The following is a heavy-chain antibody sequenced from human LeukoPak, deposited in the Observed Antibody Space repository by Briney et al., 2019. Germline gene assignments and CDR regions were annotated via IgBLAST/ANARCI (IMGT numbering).Heavy chain of an antibody. CDR3: ARGVGDYYDSSGYSYFDY. J-gene: IGHJ4*02. V-gene: IGHV1-8*01. CDR2: MNPNSGNT. D-gene: IGHD3-22*01. Sequence: ASVKVSCKASGYTFTSYDINWVRQATGQGLEWMGWMNPNSGNTGYAQKFQGRVTMTRNTPISTAYMELSSLRSEDTAVYYCARGVGDYYDSSGYSYFDYWGQGTLVTVSS. CDR1: GYTFTSYD.